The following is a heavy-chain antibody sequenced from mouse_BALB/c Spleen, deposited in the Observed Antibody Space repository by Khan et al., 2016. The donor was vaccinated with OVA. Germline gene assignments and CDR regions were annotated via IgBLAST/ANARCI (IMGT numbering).Heavy chain of an antibody. D-gene: IGHD1-1*01. CDR2: INPYNDGT. J-gene: IGHJ4*01. CDR3: ARYASTAYYAMDY. Sequence: VQLQQPGPELVKPGASVKMSCKTSGYTFTNYLMHWVKQKPGQGLEWIGYINPYNDGTKYNEKFRGKATLTSDKSSSTAYMELSSLTSEDSAVYYCARYASTAYYAMDYWGQGTSVTVSS. CDR1: GYTFTNYL. V-gene: IGHV1S136*01.